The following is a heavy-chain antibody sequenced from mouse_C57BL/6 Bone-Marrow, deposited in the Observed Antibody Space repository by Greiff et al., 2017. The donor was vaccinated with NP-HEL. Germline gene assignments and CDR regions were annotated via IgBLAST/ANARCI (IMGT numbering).Heavy chain of an antibody. CDR1: GYAFSSSW. D-gene: IGHD4-1*01. Sequence: VKLMESGPELVKPGASVKISCKASGYAFSSSWMNWVKQRPGKGLEWIGRIYPGDGDTNYNGKFKGKATLTADKSSSTAYMQLSSLTSEDSAVYFCARSGSFAYWGQGTLVTVSA. V-gene: IGHV1-82*01. CDR3: ARSGSFAY. J-gene: IGHJ3*01. CDR2: IYPGDGDT.